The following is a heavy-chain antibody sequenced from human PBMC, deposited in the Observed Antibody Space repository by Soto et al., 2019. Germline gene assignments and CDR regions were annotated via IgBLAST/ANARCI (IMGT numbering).Heavy chain of an antibody. J-gene: IGHJ4*02. V-gene: IGHV3-53*01. CDR1: GFTVSSNY. CDR2: IYSGGST. D-gene: IGHD6-19*01. Sequence: GGSLRLSCAASGFTVSSNYMSWVRQAPGKGLEWVSVIYSGGSTYYADSVKGRFTISRDNSKNTLYLQMNSLRAEDTAVYYCARVSSGWYGPYFDYWGQGTLVTVSS. CDR3: ARVSSGWYGPYFDY.